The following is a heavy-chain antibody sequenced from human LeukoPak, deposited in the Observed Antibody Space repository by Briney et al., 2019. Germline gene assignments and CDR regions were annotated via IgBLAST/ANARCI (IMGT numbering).Heavy chain of an antibody. J-gene: IGHJ4*02. Sequence: SETLSLTCAVYGGSFSGYYWSRIRQPPGKGLEWIGEINHSGSTNYNPSLKSRVTISVDTSKNQFSLKLSSVTAADTAVYYCASGHDYSNHGAPVVDYWGQGTLVTVSS. V-gene: IGHV4-34*01. D-gene: IGHD4-11*01. CDR1: GGSFSGYY. CDR3: ASGHDYSNHGAPVVDY. CDR2: INHSGST.